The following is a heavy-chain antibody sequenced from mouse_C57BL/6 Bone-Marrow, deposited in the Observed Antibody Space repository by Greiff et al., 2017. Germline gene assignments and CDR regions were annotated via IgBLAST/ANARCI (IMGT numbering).Heavy chain of an antibody. CDR2: IYPRSGNT. V-gene: IGHV1-81*01. CDR1: GYTFTSYG. D-gene: IGHD1-1*01. Sequence: QVQLKQSGAELARPGASVKLSCKASGYTFTSYGISWVKQRTGQGLEWIGEIYPRSGNTYYNEKFKGKATLTADKTSSTAYMELRSLTSEDSAVYFCARSGDYDDFDYWGQGTTLTVSS. J-gene: IGHJ2*01. CDR3: ARSGDYDDFDY.